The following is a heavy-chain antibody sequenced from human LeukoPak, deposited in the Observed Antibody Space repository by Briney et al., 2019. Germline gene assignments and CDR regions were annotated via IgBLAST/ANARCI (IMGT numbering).Heavy chain of an antibody. CDR1: GGSISSSSYY. V-gene: IGHV4-39*01. CDR2: IYYSGST. D-gene: IGHD6-19*01. J-gene: IGHJ3*02. Sequence: SETLSLTCTVSGGSISSSSYYWGWIRQPPGKGLEWIGSIYYSGSTYYNPSLKSRVTISVDTSKNPFSLKLSSVTAADTAVYYCARRRIAVAAAFDIWGQGTMVTVSS. CDR3: ARRRIAVAAAFDI.